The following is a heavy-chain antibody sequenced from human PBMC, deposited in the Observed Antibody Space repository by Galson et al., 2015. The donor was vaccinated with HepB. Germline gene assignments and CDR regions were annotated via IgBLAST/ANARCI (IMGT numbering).Heavy chain of an antibody. CDR1: GFAFSSCA. D-gene: IGHD3-22*01. CDR2: IPGSGAST. CDR3: AISFDYYDRSGPKFQH. Sequence: SLRLSCAASGFAFSSCAMSWVRQAPGKGLEWVSVIPGSGASTHYADSVKGRFTISRDNSKNTLYLQMNSLRAEDTAVYYCAISFDYYDRSGPKFQHWGQGTLVTVSS. J-gene: IGHJ1*01. V-gene: IGHV3-23*01.